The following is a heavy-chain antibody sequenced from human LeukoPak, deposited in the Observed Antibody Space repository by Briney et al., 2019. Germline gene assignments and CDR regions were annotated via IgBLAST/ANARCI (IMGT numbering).Heavy chain of an antibody. CDR2: INHSGST. V-gene: IGHV4-34*01. Sequence: SETLSPTCAVYGGSFSGYYWSWIRQPPGKGLEWIGEINHSGSTNYNPSLKSRVTISVDTSKNQFSLKLSSVTAADTAVYYCARFLTGYPTAYYFDYWGQGTLVTVSS. CDR3: ARFLTGYPTAYYFDY. D-gene: IGHD3-9*01. J-gene: IGHJ4*02. CDR1: GGSFSGYY.